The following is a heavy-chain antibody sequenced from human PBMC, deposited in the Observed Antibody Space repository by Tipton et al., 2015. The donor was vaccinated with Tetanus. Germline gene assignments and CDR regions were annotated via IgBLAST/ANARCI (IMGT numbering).Heavy chain of an antibody. J-gene: IGHJ4*02. CDR1: GGSLSTYF. D-gene: IGHD1-14*01. Sequence: GLVKPSETLSLTCSVSGGSLSTYFWTWIRQPAGKGLEWIGRIYTSGSTNYNPSLKSRVIISIDTSKNQFSLKLSSVTAADTAVYYCAKITVAHTNEFDYWGQGTLVTVSS. V-gene: IGHV4-4*07. CDR2: IYTSGST. CDR3: AKITVAHTNEFDY.